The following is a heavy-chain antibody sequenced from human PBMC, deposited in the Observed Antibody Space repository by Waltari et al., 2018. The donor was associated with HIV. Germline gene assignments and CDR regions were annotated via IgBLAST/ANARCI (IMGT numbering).Heavy chain of an antibody. D-gene: IGHD3-22*01. CDR3: TSGSHYSVGSGYFRET. Sequence: EVQLVESGGGLVQPGGSLRLSCAASGFTFSSHWMGWVRQAQGKGLGWVANIKQDGSEKYYVDSVKGRFTISRDNAKNSLYLQMNSLRAEDSAVYYCTSGSHYSVGSGYFRETWGQGTLVTVSS. V-gene: IGHV3-7*01. CDR2: IKQDGSEK. J-gene: IGHJ4*02. CDR1: GFTFSSHW.